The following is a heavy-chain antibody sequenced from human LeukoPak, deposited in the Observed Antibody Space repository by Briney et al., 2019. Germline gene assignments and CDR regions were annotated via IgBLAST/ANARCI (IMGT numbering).Heavy chain of an antibody. J-gene: IGHJ4*02. V-gene: IGHV3-23*01. CDR3: AKHWEPLNMARGDYFDY. CDR2: ISGSGGST. CDR1: GFTFSSYA. D-gene: IGHD3-10*01. Sequence: GGSLRLSCAASGFTFSSYAMTWGRQAPGKGLEWVSGISGSGGSTYYADSVKGRFTISRDNSKNTLYLQMNSLRAEDTAVYYCAKHWEPLNMARGDYFDYWGQGTLVTVSS.